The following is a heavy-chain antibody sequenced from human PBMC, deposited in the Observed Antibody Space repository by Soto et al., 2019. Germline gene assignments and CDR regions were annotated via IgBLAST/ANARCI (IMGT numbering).Heavy chain of an antibody. V-gene: IGHV1-46*01. CDR3: GRGLFTGDY. CDR1: GSTFTSSY. J-gene: IGHJ4*02. Sequence: QVQLVQSGAEVKKPGASVKVSCKAYGSTFTSSYIHWVRQAPGQGLEWMAIINPLGGSTNYAQQFQGRVTVTMDTSASTVYMELSILRSEDTAVYYCGRGLFTGDYWGQGTLVTVSS. CDR2: INPLGGST. D-gene: IGHD3-16*01.